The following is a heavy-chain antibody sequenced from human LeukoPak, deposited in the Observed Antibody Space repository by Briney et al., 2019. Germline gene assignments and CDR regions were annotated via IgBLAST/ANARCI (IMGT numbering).Heavy chain of an antibody. J-gene: IGHJ6*03. V-gene: IGHV4-39*01. CDR3: ARHSILEEWLSYYYYYMDV. D-gene: IGHD6-19*01. CDR2: IYYSGST. Sequence: SETLPLTCTVSGGSISSSSYYWGWIRQPPGKGLEWIGSIYYSGSTYYNPSLKSRVTISVDTSKNQFSLKLSSVTAADTAVYYCARHSILEEWLSYYYYYMDVWGKGTTVTISS. CDR1: GGSISSSSYY.